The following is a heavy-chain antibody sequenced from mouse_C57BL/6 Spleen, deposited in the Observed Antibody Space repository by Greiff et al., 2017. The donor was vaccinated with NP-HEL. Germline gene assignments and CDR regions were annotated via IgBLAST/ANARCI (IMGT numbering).Heavy chain of an antibody. CDR3: ARGVRGYAMDY. J-gene: IGHJ4*01. D-gene: IGHD2-13*01. CDR1: GYAFTNYL. V-gene: IGHV1-54*01. Sequence: QVQLKQSGAELVRPGTSVKVSCKASGYAFTNYLIEWVKQRPGQGLEWIGVINPGSGGTNYNEKFKGKATLTADKSSSTAYMQRSSLTSEDSAVYFCARGVRGYAMDYWGQGTSVTVSS. CDR2: INPGSGGT.